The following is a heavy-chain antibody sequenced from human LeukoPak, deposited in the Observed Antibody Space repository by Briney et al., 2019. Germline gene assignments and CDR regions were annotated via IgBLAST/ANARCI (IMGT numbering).Heavy chain of an antibody. V-gene: IGHV5-51*01. J-gene: IGHJ5*02. CDR2: IYPGDSDT. CDR3: ARQEQQLVNWFDP. Sequence: GASLKISCKGSGYGFTSYWIGWVRQMPGKGLEWMGIIYPGDSDTRYSPSFQGQVTISADKSISTAYLQWSSLKASDTAMYYCARQEQQLVNWFDPWGQGTLVTVSS. CDR1: GYGFTSYW. D-gene: IGHD6-13*01.